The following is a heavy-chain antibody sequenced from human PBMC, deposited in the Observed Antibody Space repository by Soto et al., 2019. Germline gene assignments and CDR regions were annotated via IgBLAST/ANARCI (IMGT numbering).Heavy chain of an antibody. CDR3: ARSQVSSTSIEIYYYYCYGMEG. CDR2: SIPISETT. Sequence: QVQLVQSGAEVKKPGSSVKVSCKASGGTFSSYAISWVRQAPGQGLEWMGGSIPISETTNYAQKFQGRATITAEESKSTAYMELSRMRSQDTAVYYCARSQVSSTSIEIYYYYCYGMEGWGQGPTVTVSS. V-gene: IGHV1-69*01. J-gene: IGHJ6*01. D-gene: IGHD2-2*01. CDR1: GGTFSSYA.